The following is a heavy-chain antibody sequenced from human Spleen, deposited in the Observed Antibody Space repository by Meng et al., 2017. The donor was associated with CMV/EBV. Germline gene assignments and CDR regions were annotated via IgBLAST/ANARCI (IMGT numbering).Heavy chain of an antibody. CDR3: ARAPGWISTYYYYGMDV. Sequence: SETLSLTCTVSGGSISSSSYYWDWIRQPPGKGLEWIGTIYYSGKTYYNPSLKSRVTMSVDTSKNQFSLKLSSVTAADTAVYYCARAPGWISTYYYYGMDVWGQGTTVTVSS. V-gene: IGHV4-39*01. CDR2: IYYSGKT. J-gene: IGHJ6*02. CDR1: GGSISSSSYY. D-gene: IGHD2-2*03.